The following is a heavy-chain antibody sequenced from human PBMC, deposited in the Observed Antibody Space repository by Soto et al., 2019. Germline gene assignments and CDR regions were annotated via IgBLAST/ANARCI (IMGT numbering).Heavy chain of an antibody. V-gene: IGHV3-30*03. Sequence: QVQLVESGGGVVQPGRALRLSCAASGFSFNTSGMHWVRQAPGKGLEWVAVIAFDGSQEFYGDSVRGRFTISRDNSKNTLFLQMKSLTPDDTAVDYCATKVRVTNYLYYGMDVWGQGTTVTVSS. CDR1: GFSFNTSG. J-gene: IGHJ6*02. D-gene: IGHD2-21*02. CDR3: ATKVRVTNYLYYGMDV. CDR2: IAFDGSQE.